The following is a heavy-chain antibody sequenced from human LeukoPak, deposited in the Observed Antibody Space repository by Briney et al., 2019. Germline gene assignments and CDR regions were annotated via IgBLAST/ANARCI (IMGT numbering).Heavy chain of an antibody. Sequence: ASVKVSXKASGYTFINYGISWVRQAPGQGLEWMGWVSAYADNTNYVQKFQGRVTMTTDTSTSTAYMELRSLRSDDTAIYYCARDCIGCHGFDYWGQGTLVTVSS. J-gene: IGHJ4*02. CDR1: GYTFINYG. V-gene: IGHV1-18*01. CDR2: VSAYADNT. D-gene: IGHD2-15*01. CDR3: ARDCIGCHGFDY.